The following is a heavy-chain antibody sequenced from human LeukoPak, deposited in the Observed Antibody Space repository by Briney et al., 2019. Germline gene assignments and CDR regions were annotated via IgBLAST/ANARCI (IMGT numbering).Heavy chain of an antibody. CDR1: VYTFTSYG. J-gene: IGHJ4*02. D-gene: IGHD3-10*01. CDR2: ISAYNGNT. Sequence: GASVKVSCKASVYTFTSYGISWVRQGPGQGLEWVGWISAYNGNTSYAQKLQGRVTMTTDTSTGTAYRELRSLRSDDTAVYYCARAPQHYYGSGSYYRVGLDYWGQGTLVTVSS. CDR3: ARAPQHYYGSGSYYRVGLDY. V-gene: IGHV1-18*01.